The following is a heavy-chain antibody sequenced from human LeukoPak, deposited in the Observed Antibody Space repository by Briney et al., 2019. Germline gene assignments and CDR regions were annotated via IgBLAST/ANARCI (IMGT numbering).Heavy chain of an antibody. D-gene: IGHD3-10*01. V-gene: IGHV4-39*01. Sequence: SETLSLTCTVSGGSVTTGYYYWGWIRQPPGKALEWIGSFYYSGSPYYNPSLQSRVTISVDTSKTQFSLRLNSVTAADTAVYYCARFYYGSGSYVSNFDYWGQGTLVTASS. CDR1: GGSVTTGYYY. CDR2: FYYSGSP. J-gene: IGHJ4*02. CDR3: ARFYYGSGSYVSNFDY.